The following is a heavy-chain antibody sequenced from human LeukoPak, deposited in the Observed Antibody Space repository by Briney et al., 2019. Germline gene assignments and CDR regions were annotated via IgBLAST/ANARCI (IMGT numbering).Heavy chain of an antibody. D-gene: IGHD6-6*01. CDR1: GYSFTNYW. Sequence: GESLKISCKVSGYSFTNYWIGWVRQKPGKGLEWMGIIYPHDSDTTYSPSFQGQVTISADKSINTAYLQWSGLRASDTAIYYCARQKSSNDPFDFWGQGILVTVSS. CDR2: IYPHDSDT. V-gene: IGHV5-51*01. CDR3: ARQKSSNDPFDF. J-gene: IGHJ4*02.